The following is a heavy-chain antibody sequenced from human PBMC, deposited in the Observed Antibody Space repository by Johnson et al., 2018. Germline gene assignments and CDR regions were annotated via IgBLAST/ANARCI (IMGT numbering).Heavy chain of an antibody. CDR1: GGTFSSYT. V-gene: IGHV1-69*11. D-gene: IGHD2-15*01. CDR2: IIPILGTA. J-gene: IGHJ6*02. CDR3: AGGDVVVVAATRYYYGMDV. Sequence: QVQLVQSGAEVKKPGSSVKVSCKASGGTFSSYTISWVRQAPGQGLEWMGRIIPILGTANYAQKFQGRVTITADESTSTAYMELSSLRSEDTAVYYCAGGDVVVVAATRYYYGMDVWGQGTTVTVSS.